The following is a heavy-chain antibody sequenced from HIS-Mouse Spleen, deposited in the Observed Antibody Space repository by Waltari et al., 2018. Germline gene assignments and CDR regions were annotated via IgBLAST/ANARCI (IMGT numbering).Heavy chain of an antibody. V-gene: IGHV3-30*03. D-gene: IGHD1-20*01. CDR2: ISYDGSNK. CDR1: ASPFGSLG. Sequence: QVQLVESGGGVVQPGRSPSLYCAASASPFGSLGIHCVRQAPGKGMEWVAVISYDGSNKYYQDTVKGRFTISRDNSKNTLYLQMNSLRAEDTAVYYCARDHRNNWAIRDWGQGTPVTVSS. CDR3: ARDHRNNWAIRD. J-gene: IGHJ4*02.